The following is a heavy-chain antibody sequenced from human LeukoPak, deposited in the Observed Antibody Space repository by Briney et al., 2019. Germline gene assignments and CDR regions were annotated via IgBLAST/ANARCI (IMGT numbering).Heavy chain of an antibody. D-gene: IGHD2-15*01. CDR1: GFTFSSYA. J-gene: IGHJ3*02. V-gene: IGHV3-30*04. CDR2: ISYDGSNK. CDR3: ASSVYCSGGSCYHAFDI. Sequence: PGGSLRLSCAASGFTFSSYAMHWVRQAPGKGLEWVAVISYDGSNKYYVDSVKGRFTISRDNSKNTLYLQMNSLRAEDTAVYYCASSVYCSGGSCYHAFDIWGQGTMVTVSS.